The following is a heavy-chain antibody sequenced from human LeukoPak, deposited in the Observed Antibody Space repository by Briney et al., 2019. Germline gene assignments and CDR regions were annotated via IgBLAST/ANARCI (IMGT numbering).Heavy chain of an antibody. CDR3: VRGLNSFDL. CDR1: GFSFSDHY. Sequence: GGSLRLSCAVSGFSFSDHYLDWVRQTPGRGLEWVGRSRIKADGYITQYAASVEDRFTISRDESKDSLHLQMNSLKTEDTAVYYCVRGLNSFDLWGQGTPVTVSS. CDR2: SRIKADGYIT. J-gene: IGHJ4*02. V-gene: IGHV3-72*01.